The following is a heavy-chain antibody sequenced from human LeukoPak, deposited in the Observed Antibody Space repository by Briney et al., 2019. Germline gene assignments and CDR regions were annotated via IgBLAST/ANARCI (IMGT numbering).Heavy chain of an antibody. CDR2: VNSNSGKT. CDR3: ARDNSGLRQGNWFDP. D-gene: IGHD1-20*01. CDR1: GYTFSSHY. Sequence: ASVKLSCAASGYTFSSHYMSWVRQATGQGLEWVGWVNSNSGKTVFADKLQGRVTMSRDTSITTAYMELNRLRADDTAVYYCARDNSGLRQGNWFDPWGQGTLVTVSS. J-gene: IGHJ5*02. V-gene: IGHV1-8*01.